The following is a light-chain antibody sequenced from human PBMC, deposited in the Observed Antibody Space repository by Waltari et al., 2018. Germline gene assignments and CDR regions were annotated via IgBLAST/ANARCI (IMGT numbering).Light chain of an antibody. CDR2: DAS. V-gene: IGKV3-11*01. CDR3: QHRTGWPMT. Sequence: VFIQSPATLSLSLGGRATLSCRASQSVTHSLAWYRQKPGQAPSLLIYDASTRAAGVPARFSGSGSGTDFTLTIISLEPEDFAVYYCQHRTGWPMTFGEGTKLEIK. J-gene: IGKJ5*01. CDR1: QSVTHS.